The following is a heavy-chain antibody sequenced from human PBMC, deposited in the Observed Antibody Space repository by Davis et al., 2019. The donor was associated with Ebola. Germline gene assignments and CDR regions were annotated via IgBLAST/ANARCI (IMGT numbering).Heavy chain of an antibody. CDR2: ISGRGYNT. Sequence: GESLKISCEASGFIFSNYAMTWLRQAPGKGPEWVSGISGRGYNTYYADSVKGRFTISRDNSKNKLFLQMHSLRVEDTAIYYCAKRGFIDDWAQGTLVTVSS. CDR1: GFIFSNYA. CDR3: AKRGFIDD. V-gene: IGHV3-23*01. J-gene: IGHJ4*02.